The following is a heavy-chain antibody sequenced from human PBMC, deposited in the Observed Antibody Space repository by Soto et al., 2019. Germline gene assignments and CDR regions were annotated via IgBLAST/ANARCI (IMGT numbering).Heavy chain of an antibody. V-gene: IGHV3-23*01. CDR1: GFTFSSYA. CDR3: AKGYSSGWYFDY. Sequence: EVQLLESGGGLVQPGGSLRLSCAASGFTFSSYAMSWVRQAPGKGLEWVSAISGSGGSTYYADSVKGRFTISRDNSKNTLYLQMSSLRAEDTAVYYCAKGYSSGWYFDYWGQGTLVTVSS. D-gene: IGHD6-19*01. CDR2: ISGSGGST. J-gene: IGHJ4*02.